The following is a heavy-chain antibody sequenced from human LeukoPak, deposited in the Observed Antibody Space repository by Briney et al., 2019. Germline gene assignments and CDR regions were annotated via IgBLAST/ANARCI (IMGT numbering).Heavy chain of an antibody. V-gene: IGHV3-7*01. CDR2: INPHGSEK. CDR3: ARSDY. CDR1: GFTFSSYW. J-gene: IGHJ4*02. Sequence: GGSLRLSCAASGFTFSSYWMNWVRQAPGKGLEWVANINPHGSEKNYVDSVKGRFTISRDRTKNSLFLQMNNLRAEDTAVYYCARSDYWGQGILVTVSS.